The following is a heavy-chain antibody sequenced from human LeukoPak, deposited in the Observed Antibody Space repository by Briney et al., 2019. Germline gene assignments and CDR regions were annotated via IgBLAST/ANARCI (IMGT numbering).Heavy chain of an antibody. J-gene: IGHJ3*02. V-gene: IGHV3-23*01. CDR1: GFTFSSYG. Sequence: GGSLRLSCAASGFTFSSYGMHWIRQAPGKGLEWVSSIDYSGGSTYYADSVKGRFTISRDNSKNTLYLQLNSLRGDDTAVYYCARVSGYRAFDIWGQGTMVTVSS. CDR2: IDYSGGST. CDR3: ARVSGYRAFDI. D-gene: IGHD5-12*01.